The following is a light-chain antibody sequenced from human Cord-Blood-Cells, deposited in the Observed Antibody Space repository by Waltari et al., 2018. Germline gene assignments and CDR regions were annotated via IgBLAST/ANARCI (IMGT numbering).Light chain of an antibody. CDR1: SSDAGSYNL. Sequence: QSALTQPASVSGSPGQSITISCTGTSSDAGSYNLVSWYQQPPGKAPKLMSYEGSKRPSGVSNRFSGSKSGNTASLTISGLQAEDEADYYCCSYAGSSTLVFGGGTKLTVL. V-gene: IGLV2-23*01. CDR3: CSYAGSSTLV. CDR2: EGS. J-gene: IGLJ3*02.